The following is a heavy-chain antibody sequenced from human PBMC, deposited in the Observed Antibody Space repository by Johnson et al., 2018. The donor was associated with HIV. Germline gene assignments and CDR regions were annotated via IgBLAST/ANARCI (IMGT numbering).Heavy chain of an antibody. CDR3: AKGYGGNGGAFDI. D-gene: IGHD4-23*01. Sequence: QEKLVESGGGVVQPGGSLKLSCAASGFNFSKYGMHWVRQAPGKGLEWVAFIRYDGSKKYHADSVKGRFTISRDNSKNTLYLQMNSLRAEDTAVYYCAKGYGGNGGAFDIWGQGTMVTVSS. CDR1: GFNFSKYG. CDR2: IRYDGSKK. J-gene: IGHJ3*02. V-gene: IGHV3-30*02.